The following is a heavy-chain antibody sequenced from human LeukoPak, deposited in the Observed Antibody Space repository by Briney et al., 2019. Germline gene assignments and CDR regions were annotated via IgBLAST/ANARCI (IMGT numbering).Heavy chain of an antibody. CDR1: GYTFTSYY. CDR2: INPSGGST. Sequence: GASVKVSCKASGYTFTSYYMHWVRQAPGQGLEWMGIINPSGGSTSYAQTFQVRVTMNRATYPSSVYMELSSLASEDTAVYYCARGHSSSFPDYWGQGTMVTVSS. J-gene: IGHJ4*02. D-gene: IGHD6-6*01. CDR3: ARGHSSSFPDY. V-gene: IGHV1-46*03.